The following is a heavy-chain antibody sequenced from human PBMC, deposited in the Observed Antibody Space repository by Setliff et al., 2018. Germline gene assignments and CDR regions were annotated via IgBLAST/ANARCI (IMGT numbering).Heavy chain of an antibody. CDR3: ARDPGFRSGTWSLDL. CDR2: KSTRGDT. CDR1: GGSIDSSF. J-gene: IGHJ5*02. V-gene: IGHV4-4*07. Sequence: SETLSLTCTVSGGSIDSSFWNWIRQSPEKGLEWIGYKSTRGDTNSNPSLRSRLTMSLDTSRIQFSLKLRSVTAADTAVYYCARDPGFRSGTWSLDLWGQGTQVTVSS. D-gene: IGHD3-10*01.